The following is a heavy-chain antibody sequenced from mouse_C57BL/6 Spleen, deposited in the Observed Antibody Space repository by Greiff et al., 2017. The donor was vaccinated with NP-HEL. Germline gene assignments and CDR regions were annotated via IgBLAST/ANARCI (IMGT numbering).Heavy chain of an antibody. CDR3: ARSRTPYYFDY. J-gene: IGHJ2*01. V-gene: IGHV1-50*01. CDR1: GYTFTSYW. Sequence: VQLQQPGAELVKPGASVKLSCKASGYTFTSYWMQWVKQRPGQGLEWIGEIDPSDSYTNYNQKFKGKATLTVDTSSSTAYMQLSSLTSEDSAVYYCARSRTPYYFDYWGQGTTLTVSS. CDR2: IDPSDSYT.